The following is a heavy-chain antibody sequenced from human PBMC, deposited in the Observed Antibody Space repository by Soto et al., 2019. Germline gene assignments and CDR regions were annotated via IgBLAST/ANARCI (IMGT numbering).Heavy chain of an antibody. CDR2: IYYSGST. D-gene: IGHD2-21*02. V-gene: IGHV4-31*03. Sequence: QVQLQESGPGLVKPSQTLSLTCTVSGGSISSGGYYWSWIRQHPGKGLEWIGYIYYSGSTYYNPSLKSRVTKSVDTSKNKFSLKLSSVTAADTAVYYCARAAEHIVVVTAIRAGYYFDYWGQGTQVTVSS. J-gene: IGHJ4*02. CDR1: GGSISSGGYY. CDR3: ARAAEHIVVVTAIRAGYYFDY.